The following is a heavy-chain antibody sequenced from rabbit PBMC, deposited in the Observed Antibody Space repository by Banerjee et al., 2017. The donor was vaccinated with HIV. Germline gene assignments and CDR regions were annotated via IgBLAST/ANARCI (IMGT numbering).Heavy chain of an antibody. Sequence: QSLEESGGDLVKPGASLTLTCTASGVSFSSSSYMCWVRQAPGKGLEWIACIDTGSSGFTYFATWAKGRFTCSKTSSTTVTLQMTSLTAADTATYFCARDLGASGAYGIDLWGPGTLVTVS. CDR3: ARDLGASGAYGIDL. CDR1: GVSFSSSSY. D-gene: IGHD6-1*01. CDR2: IDTGSSGFT. V-gene: IGHV1S40*01. J-gene: IGHJ4*01.